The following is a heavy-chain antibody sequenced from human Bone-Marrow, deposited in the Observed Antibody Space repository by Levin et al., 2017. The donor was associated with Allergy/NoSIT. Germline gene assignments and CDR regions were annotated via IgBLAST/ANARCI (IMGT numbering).Heavy chain of an antibody. CDR2: ISSSSSTI. CDR3: ARDFYDFWSGYRPSYFDY. D-gene: IGHD3-3*01. J-gene: IGHJ4*02. CDR1: GFTFSSYS. Sequence: HTGGSLRLSCAASGFTFSSYSMNWVRQAPGKGLEWVSYISSSSSTIYYADSVKGRFTISRDNAKNSLYLQMNSLRAEDTAVYYCARDFYDFWSGYRPSYFDYWGQGTLVTVSS. V-gene: IGHV3-48*04.